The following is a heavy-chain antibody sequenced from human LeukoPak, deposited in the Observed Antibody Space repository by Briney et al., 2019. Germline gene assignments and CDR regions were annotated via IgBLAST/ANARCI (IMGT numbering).Heavy chain of an antibody. CDR2: INHSGST. CDR1: GGSFSGYY. J-gene: IGHJ5*02. V-gene: IGHV4-34*01. D-gene: IGHD3-9*01. Sequence: SETLSLTCAVYGGSFSGYYWSWIRHPPGKGLEWIGEINHSGSTNYNPSLKSRVTMSVDTSKNQFSLKLSSVTAADTAVYYCARGHDILTGYYTRGSRFDPWGQGTLVTVSS. CDR3: ARGHDILTGYYTRGSRFDP.